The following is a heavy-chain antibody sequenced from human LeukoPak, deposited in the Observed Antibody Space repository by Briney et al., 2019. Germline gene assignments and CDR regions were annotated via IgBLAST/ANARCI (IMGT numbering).Heavy chain of an antibody. CDR3: ARADSYYGSGSYPGT. D-gene: IGHD3-10*01. CDR2: ISSSSSYI. CDR1: GFTFSSYS. J-gene: IGHJ5*02. Sequence: GGSLRLSCAASGFTFSSYSMNWVRQAPGKGLEWASSISSSSSYIYYADSVKGRFTISRDNAKNSLYLQMNSLRAEDTAVYYCARADSYYGSGSYPGTWGQGTLVTVSS. V-gene: IGHV3-21*01.